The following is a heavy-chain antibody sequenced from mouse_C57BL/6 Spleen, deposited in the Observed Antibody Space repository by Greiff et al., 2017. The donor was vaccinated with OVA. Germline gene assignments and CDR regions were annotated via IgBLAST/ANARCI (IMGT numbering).Heavy chain of an antibody. CDR1: GYTFTSYW. Sequence: QVQLQQPGAELVMPGASVKLSCKASGYTFTSYWMHWVKQRPGQGLEWIGEIDPSDSYTNYNQKFKGKSTLTVDKSSSTAYMQLSSLTSEDSAVYYCATYYSNYVYAMDYWGQGTSVTVSS. J-gene: IGHJ4*01. V-gene: IGHV1-69*01. D-gene: IGHD2-5*01. CDR3: ATYYSNYVYAMDY. CDR2: IDPSDSYT.